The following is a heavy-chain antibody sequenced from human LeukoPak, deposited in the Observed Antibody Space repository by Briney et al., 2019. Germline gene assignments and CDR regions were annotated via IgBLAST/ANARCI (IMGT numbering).Heavy chain of an antibody. D-gene: IGHD3-22*01. CDR2: IYSGGST. CDR3: ARDGNYYDSSGPEDY. Sequence: AGGSLRLSCAASGFTVSSNYMSWVRQAPGKGLEWVSVIYSGGSTYYADSVKGRFTISRDNSKNTLYLQMNSLRAEDTAVYYCARDGNYYDSSGPEDYWGQGTLVTVSS. J-gene: IGHJ4*02. CDR1: GFTVSSNY. V-gene: IGHV3-66*01.